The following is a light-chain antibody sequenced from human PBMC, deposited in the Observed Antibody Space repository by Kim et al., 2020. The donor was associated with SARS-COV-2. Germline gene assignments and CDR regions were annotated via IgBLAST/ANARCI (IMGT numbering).Light chain of an antibody. CDR3: QQYHHWPPLT. CDR1: QSVGNN. Sequence: EIVMTQSPVTLSVSPGERASLSCRASQSVGNNLAWYQQKPGQAPRLLIFGASVRATDIPARFSGSGSGTEFTLTISSLQSEDFAVYYCQQYHHWPPLTFGGGTKVDIK. CDR2: GAS. J-gene: IGKJ4*01. V-gene: IGKV3D-15*01.